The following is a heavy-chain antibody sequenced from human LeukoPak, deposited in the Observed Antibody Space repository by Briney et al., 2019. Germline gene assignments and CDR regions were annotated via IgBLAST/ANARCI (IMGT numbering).Heavy chain of an antibody. Sequence: GASVKVSCKASGYTFTSYGIIWVRQAPGQGLEWMGWISAYNGNTNYAQKLQGRVTMTTDTSTSTAYMELRSLRSDDTAVYYCARRSPRYHYYYGMDVWGQGTTVTVSS. CDR2: ISAYNGNT. CDR1: GYTFTSYG. CDR3: ARRSPRYHYYYGMDV. V-gene: IGHV1-18*01. J-gene: IGHJ6*02.